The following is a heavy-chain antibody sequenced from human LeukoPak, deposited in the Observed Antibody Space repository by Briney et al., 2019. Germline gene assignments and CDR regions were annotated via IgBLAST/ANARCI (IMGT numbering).Heavy chain of an antibody. D-gene: IGHD3-16*01. CDR1: GFTFGDYA. Sequence: GRSLRLSCAASGFTFGDYAMHWVRQVPGKGLEWVSGISKDSRTIAYADSVKGRFTISRDNARNSLHLQMGSLRTEDTAFHYCAAKEGGLASFDYWGQGTLVTVSS. J-gene: IGHJ4*02. V-gene: IGHV3-9*01. CDR3: AAKEGGLASFDY. CDR2: ISKDSRTI.